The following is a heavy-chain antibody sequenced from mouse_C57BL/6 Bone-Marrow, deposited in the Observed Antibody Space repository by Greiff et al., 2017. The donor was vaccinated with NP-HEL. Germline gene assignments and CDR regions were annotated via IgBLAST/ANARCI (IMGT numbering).Heavy chain of an antibody. CDR3: ARWGNYPYWYFDV. CDR2: INPNNGGT. CDR1: GYTFTDYN. D-gene: IGHD2-1*01. V-gene: IGHV1-18*01. J-gene: IGHJ1*03. Sequence: VQLQQSGPELVKPGASVKIPCKASGYTFTDYNMDWVKQSPGKSLEWIGDINPNNGGTIYNQKFKGKATLTVDKSSSTAYMELRSLTSEDTAVYYWARWGNYPYWYFDVWGTGTTVTVSS.